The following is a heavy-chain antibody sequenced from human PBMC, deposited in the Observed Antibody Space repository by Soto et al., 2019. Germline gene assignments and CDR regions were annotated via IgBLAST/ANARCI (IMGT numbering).Heavy chain of an antibody. D-gene: IGHD4-17*01. J-gene: IGHJ6*02. V-gene: IGHV4-38-2*02. CDR1: GYSITSGYY. CDR2: IYHSGST. Sequence: KPSETLSLTCAVSGYSITSGYYWGWIRQPPGKGLEWIGSIYHSGSTYYNPSLKSRVTISVDTSKDQFSLKLSYVTAADTAVYYCARDGTTVTDNNPNQYYYYYYGMDVWGQGTTVTVSS. CDR3: ARDGTTVTDNNPNQYYYYYYGMDV.